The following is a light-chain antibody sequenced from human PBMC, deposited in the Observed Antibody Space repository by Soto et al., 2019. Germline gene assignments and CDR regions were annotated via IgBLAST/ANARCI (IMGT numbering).Light chain of an antibody. CDR3: QQYNSYPYT. Sequence: DIQMTQSPSTLSASVGDRVTITCWASQSISSWLAWYQQKPGNAPKFLIYKASSLESGVPSRFSGSGSGTEFTLTISSLQPDDFATYYCQQYNSYPYTFGQGTKLEIK. J-gene: IGKJ2*01. V-gene: IGKV1-5*03. CDR1: QSISSW. CDR2: KAS.